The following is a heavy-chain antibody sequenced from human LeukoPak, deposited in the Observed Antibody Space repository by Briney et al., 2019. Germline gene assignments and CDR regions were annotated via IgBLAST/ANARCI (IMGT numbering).Heavy chain of an antibody. CDR1: GYTFTSYD. J-gene: IGHJ3*02. CDR2: MNPNSGNT. V-gene: IGHV1-8*01. CDR3: ASHIVVVPAAPDAFDI. Sequence: GASVKVSCKASGYTFTSYDINWVRQATGQGLEWMGWMNPNSGNTGYAQKFQGRVTMTRNTSISTAYMELSSLRFEDTAVYYCASHIVVVPAAPDAFDIWGQGTMVTVSS. D-gene: IGHD2-2*01.